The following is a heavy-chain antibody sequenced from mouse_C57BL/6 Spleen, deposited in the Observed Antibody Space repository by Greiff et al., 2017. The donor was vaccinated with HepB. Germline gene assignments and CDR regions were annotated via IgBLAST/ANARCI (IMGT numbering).Heavy chain of an antibody. CDR1: GYTFTSYW. V-gene: IGHV1-69*01. CDR2: IDPSDSYT. Sequence: QVQLPQPGAELVMPGASVKLSCKASGYTFTSYWMHWVKQRPGQGLEWIGEIDPSDSYTNYNQKFKGKSTLTVDKSSSTAYMQLSSLTSEDSAVYYCARAYGNYGAMDYWGQGTSVTVSS. CDR3: ARAYGNYGAMDY. D-gene: IGHD2-10*02. J-gene: IGHJ4*01.